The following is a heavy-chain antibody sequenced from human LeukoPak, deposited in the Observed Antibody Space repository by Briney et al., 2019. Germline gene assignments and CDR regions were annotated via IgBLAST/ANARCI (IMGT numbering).Heavy chain of an antibody. Sequence: SETLSLTCAVYGGSFSGYYWSWIRQPPGKGLEWIGEITHSGSTNYNPSLKSRVTISVDTSKNQFSLKLSSVTAADTAVYYCARSDTAMDAIDYWGQGTLVTVSS. CDR2: ITHSGST. J-gene: IGHJ4*02. CDR3: ARSDTAMDAIDY. V-gene: IGHV4-34*01. D-gene: IGHD5-18*01. CDR1: GGSFSGYY.